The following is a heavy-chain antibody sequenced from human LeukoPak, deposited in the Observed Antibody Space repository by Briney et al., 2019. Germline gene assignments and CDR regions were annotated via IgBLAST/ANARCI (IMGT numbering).Heavy chain of an antibody. J-gene: IGHJ4*02. CDR1: GGSISSYY. CDR3: ARAGTLRYFDWFPIGY. V-gene: IGHV4-59*01. D-gene: IGHD3-9*01. Sequence: SETLSLTCTVSGGSISSYYWSWIRQPPGKGLEWIGYIYYSGSTNYNPSLKSRVTISVDTSKNQFSLKLSSVTAADTAVYYSARAGTLRYFDWFPIGYWGQGTLVTVSS. CDR2: IYYSGST.